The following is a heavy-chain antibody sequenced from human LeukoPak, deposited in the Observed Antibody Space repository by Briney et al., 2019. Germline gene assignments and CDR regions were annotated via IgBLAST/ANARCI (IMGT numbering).Heavy chain of an antibody. CDR1: GYTFTSYG. CDR2: ISAYNGNT. V-gene: IGHV1-18*01. D-gene: IGHD2-15*01. CDR3: ASSGGYCSGGSCYRFDY. J-gene: IGHJ4*02. Sequence: ASVKVSCKASGYTFTSYGISGVRQAPGQGLEWMGWISAYNGNTNYAQKLQGRVTMTTDTSTSTAYMELRSLRSDDTAVYYCASSGGYCSGGSCYRFDYWGQGTLVTVSS.